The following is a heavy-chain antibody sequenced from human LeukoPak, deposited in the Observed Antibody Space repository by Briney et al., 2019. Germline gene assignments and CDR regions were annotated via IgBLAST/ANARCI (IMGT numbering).Heavy chain of an antibody. V-gene: IGHV3-30*18. J-gene: IGHJ4*02. CDR2: IAYDGSNK. CDR1: GFTFSNYG. D-gene: IGHD5-18*01. CDR3: AKDRQPWIQLWLTDY. Sequence: PGGSLRLSCAASGFTFSNYGMHWFRQAPGKGLEWVAVIAYDGSNKYYRDSVKGRFTISRDNSKNTLYLQMNSLRAEDTAVYYCAKDRQPWIQLWLTDYWGQGTLVTVSS.